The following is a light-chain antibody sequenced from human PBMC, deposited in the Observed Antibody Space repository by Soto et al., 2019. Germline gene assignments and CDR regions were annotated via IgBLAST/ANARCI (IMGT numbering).Light chain of an antibody. Sequence: EIVLTQSPATLPLSPGERATLSCRASQSVSSYLAWYQQKPCQTPRLLIYDASKRATGISARFSGSGSGTDFTPTISSLEPEDFAVYYCQPRSNWPVTFGQGTKVEIK. CDR2: DAS. V-gene: IGKV3-11*01. CDR1: QSVSSY. CDR3: QPRSNWPVT. J-gene: IGKJ1*01.